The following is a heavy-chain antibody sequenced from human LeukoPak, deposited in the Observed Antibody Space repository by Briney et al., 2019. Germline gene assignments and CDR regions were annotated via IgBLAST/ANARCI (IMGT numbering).Heavy chain of an antibody. CDR2: ISYDGSNI. Sequence: GGSLRLSCAASGFTFSSYGMHWVRQAPGKGLEWVAVISYDGSNIYYADSVKGRFTISRDNSKNTLYLQMNSLRAEDTAVYCCAKDSLSYYDSMSDYYYGMDVWGQGTTVTVSS. D-gene: IGHD3-22*01. CDR3: AKDSLSYYDSMSDYYYGMDV. CDR1: GFTFSSYG. V-gene: IGHV3-30*18. J-gene: IGHJ6*02.